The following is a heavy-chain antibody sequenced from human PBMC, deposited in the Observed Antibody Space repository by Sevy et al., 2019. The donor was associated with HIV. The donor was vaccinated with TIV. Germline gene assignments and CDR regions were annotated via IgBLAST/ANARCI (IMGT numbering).Heavy chain of an antibody. J-gene: IGHJ4*02. CDR3: ARGDSLVVPPATVDY. CDR2: INPHIGGT. Sequence: ASVKVSCKASGYTFTDYYIHWVRQAPGQGLEWMGWINPHIGGTNFAQKFQGRVTMTRDTSISTAYLDLSRLRSEDTAIYYCARGDSLVVPPATVDYWGQGTLVTVSS. CDR1: GYTFTDYY. D-gene: IGHD2-2*01. V-gene: IGHV1-2*02.